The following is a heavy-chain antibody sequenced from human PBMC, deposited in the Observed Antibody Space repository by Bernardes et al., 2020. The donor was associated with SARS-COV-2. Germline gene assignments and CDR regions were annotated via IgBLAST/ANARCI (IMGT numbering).Heavy chain of an antibody. Sequence: GGSLRLSCAASGFTFSSYWMSWVRQAPGKGLEWVANIKQDGSEKYYVDSVKGRFTISRDNAKNSLYLQMNSLKASDTAIYYCARTLGSHINDGYDFWGQGTVITVSS. CDR3: ARTLGSHINDGYDF. V-gene: IGHV3-7*03. J-gene: IGHJ3*01. CDR2: IKQDGSEK. D-gene: IGHD1-26*01. CDR1: GFTFSSYW.